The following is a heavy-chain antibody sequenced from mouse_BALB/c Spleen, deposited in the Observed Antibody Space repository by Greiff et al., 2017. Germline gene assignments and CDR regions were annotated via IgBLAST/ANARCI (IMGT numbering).Heavy chain of an antibody. Sequence: EVKLQESGPSLVKPSQTLSLTCSVTGDSITSGYWNWIRKFPGNKLEYMGYISYSGSTYYNPSLKSRISITRDTSKNQYYLQLNSVTTEDTATYYCALRGYGSGAFAYWGQGTLVTVSA. CDR2: ISYSGST. D-gene: IGHD1-1*01. CDR3: ALRGYGSGAFAY. J-gene: IGHJ3*01. CDR1: GDSITSGY. V-gene: IGHV3-8*02.